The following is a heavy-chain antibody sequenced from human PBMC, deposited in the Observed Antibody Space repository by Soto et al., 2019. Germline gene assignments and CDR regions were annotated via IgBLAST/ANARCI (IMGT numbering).Heavy chain of an antibody. CDR1: GFTFSNAW. Sequence: GGSLRLSCAASGFTFSNAWMSWVRQAPGKGLEWVGRIKSKTDGGTTDYAAPVKGRFTISRDDSKNTLYLQMNSLKTEDTAVYYCTTDGDIVVVPAALGAFDIWGQGTMVTVSS. J-gene: IGHJ3*02. V-gene: IGHV3-15*01. CDR3: TTDGDIVVVPAALGAFDI. CDR2: IKSKTDGGTT. D-gene: IGHD2-2*01.